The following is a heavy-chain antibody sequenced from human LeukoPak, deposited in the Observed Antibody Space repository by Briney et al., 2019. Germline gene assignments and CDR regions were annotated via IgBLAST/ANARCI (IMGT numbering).Heavy chain of an antibody. CDR1: GYTFTGYY. V-gene: IGHV1-2*02. CDR2: INPNSGGT. D-gene: IGHD3-16*02. CDR3: ARDTSVLSATVGY. Sequence: ASVKVSCKASGYTFTGYYMHWVRQAPGQGLEWMGWINPNSGGTNYAQKFQGRVTMTRDTSISTAYMELSRLISDDTAVYYCARDTSVLSATVGYWGQGTLVTVSS. J-gene: IGHJ4*02.